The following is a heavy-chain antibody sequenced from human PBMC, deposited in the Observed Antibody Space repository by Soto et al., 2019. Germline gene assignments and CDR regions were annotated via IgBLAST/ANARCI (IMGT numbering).Heavy chain of an antibody. D-gene: IGHD2-8*02. CDR1: GFTFSSYG. J-gene: IGHJ6*02. CDR3: AKAGGHYYYYGMDV. V-gene: IGHV3-30*18. Sequence: QVQLVESGGGVVQPGRSLRLSCAASGFTFSSYGMHWVRQAPGKGLEWVAVISYDGSNKYYADSVKGRFTISRDNSKNTLYLQMNSLRAEDTAVYYCAKAGGHYYYYGMDVWGQGTTVTVSS. CDR2: ISYDGSNK.